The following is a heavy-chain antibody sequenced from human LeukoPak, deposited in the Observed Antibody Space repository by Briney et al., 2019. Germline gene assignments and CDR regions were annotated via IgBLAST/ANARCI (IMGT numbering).Heavy chain of an antibody. CDR1: GFTFSSYG. CDR3: AKDRYRAYGSGISYFDY. V-gene: IGHV3-30*18. D-gene: IGHD3-10*01. J-gene: IGHJ4*02. Sequence: GGSLRLSCAASGFTFSSYGMHWVRQAPGKGLEWVAVISYDGSNKYYADSVKGRFTISRDNSKNTLYLQMNSLRAEDTVVYYCAKDRYRAYGSGISYFDYWGQGTLVTVSS. CDR2: ISYDGSNK.